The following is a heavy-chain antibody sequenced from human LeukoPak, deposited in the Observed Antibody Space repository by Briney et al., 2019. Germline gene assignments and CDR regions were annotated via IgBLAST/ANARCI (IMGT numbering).Heavy chain of an antibody. CDR2: TYYRSKWYN. CDR3: ARHGGSAWYPQPHFDY. J-gene: IGHJ4*02. CDR1: GDSVSSNSAA. D-gene: IGHD6-19*01. Sequence: SQTLSLTCAISGDSVSSNSAAWNWIRQSPSRGLEWLGRTYYRSKWYNDYALSVESRITINPDTSKNQFSLKLSSVTAADTAVYYCARHGGSAWYPQPHFDYWGQGTLVTVSS. V-gene: IGHV6-1*01.